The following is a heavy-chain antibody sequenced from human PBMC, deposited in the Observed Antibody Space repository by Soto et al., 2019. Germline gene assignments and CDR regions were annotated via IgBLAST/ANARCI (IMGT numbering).Heavy chain of an antibody. CDR1: EGNSGGVGGC. CDR3: ARAPRGNYGYPSYFDY. V-gene: IGHV4-30-2*01. J-gene: IGHJ4*02. D-gene: IGHD3-10*01. Sequence: PSVTNCVTSSVAEGNSGGVGGCWSWKKKPPGKGLEWTGYIYHSGSTYYNPSLKSRVTISVDRSKNQFSLKLSSVTAADTAVYYCARAPRGNYGYPSYFDYWGQGTLVTVSS. CDR2: IYHSGST.